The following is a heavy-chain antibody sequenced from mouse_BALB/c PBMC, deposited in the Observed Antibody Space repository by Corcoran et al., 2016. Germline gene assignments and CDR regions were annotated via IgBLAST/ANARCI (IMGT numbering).Heavy chain of an antibody. D-gene: IGHD2-1*01. CDR2: ISYDGSN. V-gene: IGHV3-6*02. CDR3: ARGDGNPAY. CDR1: GYSITSGYY. Sequence: DVQLQESGPGLVKPSQSLSLTCSVTGYSITSGYYWNWIRQFPGNKLEWMGYISYDGSNNYNPSLKNRISITRDTSKNQFFRKLNSVTTEDTATYYGARGDGNPAYCGQGTLVTVSA. J-gene: IGHJ3*01.